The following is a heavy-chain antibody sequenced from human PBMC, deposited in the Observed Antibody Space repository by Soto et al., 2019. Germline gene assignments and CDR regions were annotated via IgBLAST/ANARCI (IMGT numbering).Heavy chain of an antibody. V-gene: IGHV3-73*01. CDR2: IRSKANSYAT. CDR1: GFTFSGSA. D-gene: IGHD3-10*01. CDR3: TIHGSGRWDLGPLLRYGMDV. J-gene: IGHJ6*02. Sequence: EVQLVESGGGLVQPGGSLKLSCAASGFTFSGSAMHWVRQASGKGLEWVGRIRSKANSYATAYAASVKGRFTISRDDSKNTAYLQMNSLKTEDTAVYYCTIHGSGRWDLGPLLRYGMDVWGQGTTVTVSS.